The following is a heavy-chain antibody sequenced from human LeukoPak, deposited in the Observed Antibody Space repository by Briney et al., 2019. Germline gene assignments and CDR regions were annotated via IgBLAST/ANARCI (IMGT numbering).Heavy chain of an antibody. CDR3: ARVLAAAAFYGMDV. Sequence: PGGSLRLSCAASGFTFSSYAMHWVRQAPGKGLEWVAVISYDGSNKYYADSVKGRFTISRDNSKNTLYLQINSLRAEDTAVYYYARVLAAAAFYGMDVWGQGTTVTVSS. CDR1: GFTFSSYA. CDR2: ISYDGSNK. J-gene: IGHJ6*02. D-gene: IGHD6-13*01. V-gene: IGHV3-30-3*01.